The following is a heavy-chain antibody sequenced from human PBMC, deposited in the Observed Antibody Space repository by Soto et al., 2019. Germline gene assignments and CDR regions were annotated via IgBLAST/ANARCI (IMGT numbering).Heavy chain of an antibody. D-gene: IGHD1-1*01. J-gene: IGHJ4*02. CDR1: GFSFSSSA. CDR3: AKEGVNDFGH. CDR2: MSGSGGST. V-gene: IGHV3-23*01. Sequence: EVQLLESGGGLVQPGESLRLSCAASGFSFSSSAMSWVRQAPGKGLEWVSAMSGSGGSTYYADSVKGRFTISRDNSKNTLYLQMNSLRAEDTAVYYCAKEGVNDFGHWGQGTLVTVSS.